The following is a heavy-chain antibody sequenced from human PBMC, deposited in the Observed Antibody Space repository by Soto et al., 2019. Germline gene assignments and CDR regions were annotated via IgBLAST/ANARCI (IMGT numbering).Heavy chain of an antibody. D-gene: IGHD6-6*01. V-gene: IGHV4-39*01. J-gene: IGHJ6*02. CDR1: GGSISGISYY. CDR2: IYYSGNT. Sequence: SETLSLTCNVSGGSISGISYYWGWIRQPPGKGLEWIGNIYYSGNTYYNPSLNSRVTISVDTSKNQFSLKLTSLTAADTAVYYCGRQSEYSSSSTPYYAMDVWGQGTTVTVSS. CDR3: GRQSEYSSSSTPYYAMDV.